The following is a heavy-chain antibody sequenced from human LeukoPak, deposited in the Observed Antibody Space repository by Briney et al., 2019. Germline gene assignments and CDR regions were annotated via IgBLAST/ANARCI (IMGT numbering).Heavy chain of an antibody. J-gene: IGHJ4*02. Sequence: PGGSLRLSCAASGFTFSSYGMHWVRQAPGKGLEWVAVLWYDGSNKYYADSVKGRFTISRDNSKNTLYLQMNSLRAEDTAVYYCANTYYYDSSGYSPFDYWGQGTLVTVSS. D-gene: IGHD3-22*01. CDR2: LWYDGSNK. CDR3: ANTYYYDSSGYSPFDY. V-gene: IGHV3-33*06. CDR1: GFTFSSYG.